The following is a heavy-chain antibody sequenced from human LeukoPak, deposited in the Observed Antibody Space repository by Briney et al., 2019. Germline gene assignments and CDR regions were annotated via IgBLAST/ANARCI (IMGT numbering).Heavy chain of an antibody. J-gene: IGHJ4*02. Sequence: ASVKVSCKASGHTFTNFGITWVRQAPGQGLEWMGWISADNGNTNYAQKFQGRVTISIDTSTTTGYMELRSLRSDDTAVYYCAKNRGSTWWDLVDYWGQGTLVTVSS. D-gene: IGHD7-27*01. CDR3: AKNRGSTWWDLVDY. V-gene: IGHV1-18*01. CDR2: ISADNGNT. CDR1: GHTFTNFG.